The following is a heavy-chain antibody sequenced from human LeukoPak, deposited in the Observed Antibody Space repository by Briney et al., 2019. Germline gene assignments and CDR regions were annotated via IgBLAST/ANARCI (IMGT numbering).Heavy chain of an antibody. CDR3: ARESYYYDTSAPVY. CDR2: ISGSGGST. V-gene: IGHV3-23*01. D-gene: IGHD3-22*01. CDR1: GFTFSSYA. Sequence: GGSLRLSCAASGFTFSSYAMSWVRQAPGKGLEWVSAISGSGGSTYYADSVKGRFTISRDNPKNTLYLQMNSLRAEDTAVYYCARESYYYDTSAPVYWGQGTLVTVSS. J-gene: IGHJ4*02.